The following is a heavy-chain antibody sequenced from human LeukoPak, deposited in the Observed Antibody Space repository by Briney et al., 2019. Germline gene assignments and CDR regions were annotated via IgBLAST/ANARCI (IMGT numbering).Heavy chain of an antibody. CDR1: GDSLCSYY. D-gene: IGHD3-10*01. CDR2: IYTCGST. J-gene: IGHJ6*03. V-gene: IGHV4-4*07. CDR3: TKDGDLSDYHYYYMAV. Sequence: SETLSLTCTVSGDSLCSYYWSWIRQPAGKGLEGIGRIYTCGSTNYNPSLQTRVTMSRDTSKHQCSLTLKPVTAADTAVYYCTKDGDLSDYHYYYMAVWGKGSSVTIS.